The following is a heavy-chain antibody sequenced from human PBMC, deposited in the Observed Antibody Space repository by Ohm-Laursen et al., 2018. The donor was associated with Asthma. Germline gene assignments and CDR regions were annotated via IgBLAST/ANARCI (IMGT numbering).Heavy chain of an antibody. CDR1: GYTFTSYY. CDR2: INLMGGST. Sequence: SVKAACKAYGYTFTSYYMHWVRQAAGQGLEWMGIINLMGGSTSYAQKFQDRVTMTRDTSTSTVYMELSSLRSEDTTVYYCARAPYYYDSSGYYLPDYWGQGTLVTVSS. J-gene: IGHJ4*02. V-gene: IGHV1-46*01. CDR3: ARAPYYYDSSGYYLPDY. D-gene: IGHD3-22*01.